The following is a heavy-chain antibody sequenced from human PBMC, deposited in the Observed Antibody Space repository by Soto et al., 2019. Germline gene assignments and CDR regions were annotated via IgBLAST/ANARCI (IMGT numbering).Heavy chain of an antibody. J-gene: IGHJ5*01. CDR1: GGSIDRSNYY. D-gene: IGHD2-15*01. CDR3: ARHFVAVVIKGLGS. CDR2: TYYNGNA. V-gene: IGHV4-39*01. Sequence: SETLSLTCTVSGGSIDRSNYYWDWIRQSPGKGLEWIGTTYYNGNAYYNPSLKSRVTMSVDTSKNQFSLKLISVTAADTAVYYCARHFVAVVIKGLGSWGQGTLVTVSS.